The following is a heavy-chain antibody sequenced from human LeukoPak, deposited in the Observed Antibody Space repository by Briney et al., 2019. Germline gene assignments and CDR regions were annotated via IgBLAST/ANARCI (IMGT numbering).Heavy chain of an antibody. Sequence: GGSLRLSCLTSGFTFSTNAMSWVRQASGKGLEWVGRIRSKANSYATAYAASVKGRFTISRDDSKNTAYLQMNSLKTEDTAVYYCTTTSQTYYYDSSGYRPGVVDYWGQGTLVTVSS. CDR2: IRSKANSYAT. D-gene: IGHD3-22*01. V-gene: IGHV3-73*01. CDR1: GFTFSTNA. CDR3: TTTSQTYYYDSSGYRPGVVDY. J-gene: IGHJ4*02.